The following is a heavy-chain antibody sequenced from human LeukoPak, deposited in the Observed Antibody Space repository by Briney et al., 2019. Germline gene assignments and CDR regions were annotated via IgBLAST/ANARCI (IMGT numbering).Heavy chain of an antibody. CDR1: GGTFSNYD. J-gene: IGHJ6*03. V-gene: IGHV1-69*05. D-gene: IGHD3-10*01. Sequence: SVKVSCKASGGTFSNYDFSWVRQAPGQGLEWMGGVIPLFGTTKYAQRFRGRLTITTDESTGTAYMDLSSLRSEDTAVYYCAGHYYGSGQKADYYFYYYMDVWGTGTAVTVS. CDR2: VIPLFGTT. CDR3: AGHYYGSGQKADYYFYYYMDV.